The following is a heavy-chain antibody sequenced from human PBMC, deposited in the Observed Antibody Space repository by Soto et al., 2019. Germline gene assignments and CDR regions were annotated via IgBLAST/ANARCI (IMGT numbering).Heavy chain of an antibody. CDR3: ALALAGEYYDMDG. D-gene: IGHD3-10*01. CDR1: GYTFTRYS. Sequence: QVPLVQSGAEVKKPGASMKVSCKDSGYTFTRYSMHWVRQAPGQGLEWMGWINPNRGGTNYAQKFQGWVTMTRDTSISTAYMELSRLRSDATAVYYCALALAGEYYDMDGWGAGSTVTVCS. CDR2: INPNRGGT. V-gene: IGHV1-2*04. J-gene: IGHJ6*04.